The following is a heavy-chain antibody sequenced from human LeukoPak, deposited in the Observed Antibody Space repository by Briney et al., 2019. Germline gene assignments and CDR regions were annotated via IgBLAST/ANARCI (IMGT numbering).Heavy chain of an antibody. Sequence: GGSLRLSCRASGSPLSMTSMTWVRQAPGRGREWDSTISSSGGSTFYADSVKGRFTLSRDNSKNRLFLQMNILRAADTALYCYSAQPGEVARGMNSWGQGALVTVSS. J-gene: IGHJ4*02. CDR3: SAQPGEVARGMNS. V-gene: IGHV3-23*01. D-gene: IGHD5-12*01. CDR2: ISSSGGST. CDR1: GSPLSMTS.